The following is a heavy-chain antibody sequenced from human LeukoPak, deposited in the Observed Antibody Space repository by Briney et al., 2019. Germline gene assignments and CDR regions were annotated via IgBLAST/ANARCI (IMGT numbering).Heavy chain of an antibody. Sequence: SETLSLTCTVSGGSISSSSYFWGWIRQPPGKGLEWIGSIYYSGSTYYNPSLKSRVTISVDMSKNQFSMKLSSVTAADTAVYYCASALWFGELELDPWGQGTLVTVSS. CDR2: IYYSGST. D-gene: IGHD3-10*01. V-gene: IGHV4-39*01. CDR1: GGSISSSSYF. J-gene: IGHJ5*02. CDR3: ASALWFGELELDP.